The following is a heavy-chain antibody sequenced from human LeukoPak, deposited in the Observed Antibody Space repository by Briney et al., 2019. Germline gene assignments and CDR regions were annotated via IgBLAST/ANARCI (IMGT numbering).Heavy chain of an antibody. CDR1: GYTLTELS. Sequence: ASVKVSCKVSGYTLTELSMHLVRQAPGQGLEWKGGFDPKDGETIYAQKFHGRVTMTEDTSTDTAYMELSSLRSEDTAVYYCATAPITMVRGPTRGFDYWGQGTLVTVSS. V-gene: IGHV1-24*01. CDR3: ATAPITMVRGPTRGFDY. CDR2: FDPKDGET. D-gene: IGHD3-10*01. J-gene: IGHJ4*02.